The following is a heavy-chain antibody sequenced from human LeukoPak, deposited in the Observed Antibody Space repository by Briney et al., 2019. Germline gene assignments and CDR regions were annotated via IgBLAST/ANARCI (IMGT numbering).Heavy chain of an antibody. J-gene: IGHJ4*02. CDR2: ISSSGTGI. V-gene: IGHV3-48*01. CDR3: AASYSETQLYYFDY. CDR1: GFTFNRYS. D-gene: IGHD1-26*01. Sequence: GGSLGLSCAASGFTFNRYSMNWVRQAPGKGLEWGAYISSSGTGIYYADSVKGRFAISRDNAKNSVYLQMNSLRGGDTAVYHCAASYSETQLYYFDYWGQGNLVTVSS.